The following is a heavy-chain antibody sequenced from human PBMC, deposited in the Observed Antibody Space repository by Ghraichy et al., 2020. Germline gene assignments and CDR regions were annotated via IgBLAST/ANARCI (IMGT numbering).Heavy chain of an antibody. D-gene: IGHD1-26*01. CDR2: ISAYNGNT. Sequence: ASVKVSCKASGYTFTSYGISWVRQAPGQWLEWMGWISAYNGNTNYAQKLQGRVTMTTDTSTSTAYMELRSLRSDDTAVYYCTRQRRQWELLPDAFDIWGQGTMVTVSS. J-gene: IGHJ3*02. CDR1: GYTFTSYG. CDR3: TRQRRQWELLPDAFDI. V-gene: IGHV1-18*01.